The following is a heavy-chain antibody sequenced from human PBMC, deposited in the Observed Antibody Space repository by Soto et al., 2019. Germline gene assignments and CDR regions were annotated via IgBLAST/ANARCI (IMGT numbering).Heavy chain of an antibody. CDR2: INAGNGNT. J-gene: IGHJ4*02. V-gene: IGHV1-3*01. CDR3: ARVGYDILTGYYQQVFDY. CDR1: GYTFTSYA. D-gene: IGHD3-9*01. Sequence: QVRLVQSGAEVKKPGASVKVSCKASGYTFTSYAMHWVRQAPGQRLEWMGWINAGNGNTKYSQKFQGRVTITRATSASTAYMELRSLRSEDTDVYYCARVGYDILTGYYQQVFDYWGQGTLVTVSS.